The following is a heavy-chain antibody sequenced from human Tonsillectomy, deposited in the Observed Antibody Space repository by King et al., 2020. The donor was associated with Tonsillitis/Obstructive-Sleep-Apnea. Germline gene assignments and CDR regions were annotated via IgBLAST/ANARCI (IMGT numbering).Heavy chain of an antibody. J-gene: IGHJ4*02. Sequence: QLVQSGAEVKKPGGSLKISCKGFGYTFTNSWIGWVRQMPGKGLEWVGIIYPGDSNTKYSPSFQGQVTMSADKSISTAYLQLSSLNASDTVIYYCARCYCITTRCHAPFDHWGQGPLLTVAS. CDR3: ARCYCITTRCHAPFDH. D-gene: IGHD2-2*01. V-gene: IGHV5-51*01. CDR1: GYTFTNSW. CDR2: IYPGDSNT.